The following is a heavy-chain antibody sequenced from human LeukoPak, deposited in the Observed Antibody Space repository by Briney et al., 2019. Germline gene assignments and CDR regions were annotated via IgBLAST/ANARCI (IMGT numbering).Heavy chain of an antibody. CDR2: ISAYNGNT. CDR3: ARDNRGYCSGGSCYSVDY. CDR1: GYTFTSYG. V-gene: IGHV1-18*01. J-gene: IGHJ4*02. D-gene: IGHD2-15*01. Sequence: ASVKVSCKASGYTFTSYGISWVRQAPGQGLEWMGWISAYNGNTNYAQKPQGRVTMTTDTSTSTAYMELRSLRSDDTAVYYCARDNRGYCSGGSCYSVDYWGQGTLVTVSS.